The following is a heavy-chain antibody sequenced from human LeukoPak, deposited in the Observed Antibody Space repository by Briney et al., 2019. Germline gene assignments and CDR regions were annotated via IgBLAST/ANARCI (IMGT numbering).Heavy chain of an antibody. Sequence: GGSLRLSCAASGFTFSSYSMNWVRQAPGKGLEWVSYISSSSTIYYADSVKGRFTISRDNAKNSLYLQMNSLRDEDTAVYYCARVKRDCSGGSCYSFDYWGQGTLVTVSS. CDR3: ARVKRDCSGGSCYSFDY. J-gene: IGHJ4*02. CDR2: ISSSSTI. V-gene: IGHV3-48*02. D-gene: IGHD2-15*01. CDR1: GFTFSSYS.